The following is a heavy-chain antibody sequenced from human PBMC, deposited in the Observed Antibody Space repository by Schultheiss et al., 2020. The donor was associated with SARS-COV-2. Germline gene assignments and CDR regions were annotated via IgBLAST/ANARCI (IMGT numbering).Heavy chain of an antibody. CDR1: GFTFSSYA. CDR2: ISGSGGST. Sequence: GGSLRLSCAASGFTFSSYAMSWVRQAPGKGLEWVSAISGSGGSTYYADSVKGRFTISRDNAKNSLYLQMNSLRAEDTAVYYCANADPVEYSRSGYWGQGTLVTVSS. CDR3: ANADPVEYSRSGY. V-gene: IGHV3-23*01. D-gene: IGHD6-6*01. J-gene: IGHJ4*02.